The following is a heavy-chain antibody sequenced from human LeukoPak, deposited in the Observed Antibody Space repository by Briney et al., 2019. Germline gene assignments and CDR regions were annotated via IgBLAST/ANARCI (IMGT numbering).Heavy chain of an antibody. CDR2: INAGNGNT. CDR3: ARDHYYGSGTLYGMDV. J-gene: IGHJ6*04. CDR1: GYTFTSYA. V-gene: IGHV1-3*01. D-gene: IGHD3-10*01. Sequence: ASVKVSCKASGYTFTSYAMHWVRQAPGQRLEWMGWINAGNGNTKYSQKFQGRVTITRDTSASTAYMELSGLRSEDTAVYYCARDHYYGSGTLYGMDVWGKGTTVTVSS.